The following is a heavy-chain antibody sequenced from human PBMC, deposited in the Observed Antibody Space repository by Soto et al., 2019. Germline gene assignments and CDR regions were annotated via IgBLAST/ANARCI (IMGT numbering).Heavy chain of an antibody. Sequence: SETLSLTCAVYGGSFSGYYWSWIRQPPGKGLEWIGEINHSGSTNYNPSLKSRVTISVDTSKNQFSLKLSSVTAADTAVYYCARDAIAAAGIPRIYYYGMDVWGPGTTVTVYS. CDR1: GGSFSGYY. J-gene: IGHJ6*02. CDR3: ARDAIAAAGIPRIYYYGMDV. V-gene: IGHV4-34*01. D-gene: IGHD6-13*01. CDR2: INHSGST.